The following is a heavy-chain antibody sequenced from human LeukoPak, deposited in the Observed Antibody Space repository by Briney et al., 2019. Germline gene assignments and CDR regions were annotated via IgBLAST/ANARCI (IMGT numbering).Heavy chain of an antibody. CDR3: AAIWFGELFSPEYFDI. J-gene: IGHJ2*01. V-gene: IGHV3-23*01. D-gene: IGHD3-10*01. CDR2: ISGRGSST. CDR1: GFTFNNYA. Sequence: GGSLRLSCAASGFTFNNYAMSWVRQAPGKGLEWVSAISGRGSSTYYADSVKGRFTISRDNSKNTLYLQMNSVRAEDTAVYYCAAIWFGELFSPEYFDIWGRGTLVTVSS.